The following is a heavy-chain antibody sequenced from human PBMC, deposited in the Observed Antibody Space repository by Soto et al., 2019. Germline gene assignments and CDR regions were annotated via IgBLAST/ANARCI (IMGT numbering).Heavy chain of an antibody. Sequence: GGSLRLSCTASGFIFSSYAMSWVRQAPGKGLEWVSAISASGDNAYYADSVKGRFTISRDRSKSLYLQMKSLRAEDTAIYYCAKFFVAGTRGYYDSWGQGTLVTVSS. CDR3: AKFFVAGTRGYYDS. CDR2: ISASGDNA. V-gene: IGHV3-23*01. J-gene: IGHJ4*02. CDR1: GFIFSSYA. D-gene: IGHD6-19*01.